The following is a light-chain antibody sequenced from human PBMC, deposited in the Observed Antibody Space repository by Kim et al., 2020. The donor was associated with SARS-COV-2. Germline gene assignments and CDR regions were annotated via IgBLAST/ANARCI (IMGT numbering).Light chain of an antibody. J-gene: IGLJ2*01. CDR1: ISDIGSYNL. CDR3: CSYAGSSTVL. V-gene: IGLV2-23*01. Sequence: GQSITISCTGTISDIGSYNLVSWYQQHPGKAPQLMIYEGSKRPSGVSNRFSGSKSGNTASLTISGLQAEDEAAYHCCSYAGSSTVLFGGGTQLTVL. CDR2: EGS.